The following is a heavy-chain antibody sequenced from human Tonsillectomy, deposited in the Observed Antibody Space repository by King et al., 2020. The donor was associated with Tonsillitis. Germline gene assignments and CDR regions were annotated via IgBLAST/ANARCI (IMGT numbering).Heavy chain of an antibody. D-gene: IGHD2-15*01. CDR3: AKADCSGCYLAGDY. V-gene: IGHV3-43*02. J-gene: IGHJ4*02. CDR2: ISGDGGST. Sequence: VQLVESGGGVVQPGGSLRLSCAASGFTFEDYSMHWVRQGPGRGLEWVSLISGDGGSTKYADSVKGRFIISRDNSKNSLYLQMNSLRPEDTGFYYCAKADCSGCYLAGDYWGQGSLLTVSS. CDR1: GFTFEDYS.